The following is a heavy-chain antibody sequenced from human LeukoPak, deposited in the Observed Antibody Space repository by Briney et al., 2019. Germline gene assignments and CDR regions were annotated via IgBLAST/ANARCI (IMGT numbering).Heavy chain of an antibody. CDR1: GGSISSSSYY. J-gene: IGHJ3*02. Sequence: PSETLSLTCTVSGGSISSSSYYWGWIRQPPGMGLEWIGSIYFSGSTNYNPSLKSRVTISVDTSKNQFSLNLRSVTAADTAVYYCARGLHYCSGGSCYVAFDIWGQGTMVTVSS. V-gene: IGHV4-39*01. CDR2: IYFSGST. CDR3: ARGLHYCSGGSCYVAFDI. D-gene: IGHD2-15*01.